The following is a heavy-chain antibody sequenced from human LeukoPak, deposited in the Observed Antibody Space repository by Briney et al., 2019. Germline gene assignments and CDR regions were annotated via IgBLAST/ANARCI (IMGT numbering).Heavy chain of an antibody. D-gene: IGHD1-1*01. CDR1: GYTFTGYY. V-gene: IGHV1-2*02. CDR3: AREGTYYYYYMDV. Sequence: ASVKVPCKASGYTFTGYYMHWVRQAPGQGLEWMGWINPNSGGTNYAQKFQGRVTMTRDTSISTAYMELSRLRSDDTAVYYCAREGTYYYYYMDVWGKGTTVTVSS. CDR2: INPNSGGT. J-gene: IGHJ6*03.